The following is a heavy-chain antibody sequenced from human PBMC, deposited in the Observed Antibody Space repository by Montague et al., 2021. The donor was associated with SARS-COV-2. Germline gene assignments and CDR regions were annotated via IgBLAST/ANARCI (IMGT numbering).Heavy chain of an antibody. CDR2: IYHTSST. CDR1: GDSISTYYW. Sequence: SETLSLTCVVSGDSISTYYWWTWLRLPPGKGLGRVGEIYHTSSTNYKPSLNSRAIKSVDKSWNQFSQRMSSVTAADTAIYYWTRMRSGRPGLAYWGQGTLVTVSS. V-gene: IGHV4-4*02. J-gene: IGHJ4*02. CDR3: TRMRSGRPGLAY. D-gene: IGHD1-26*01.